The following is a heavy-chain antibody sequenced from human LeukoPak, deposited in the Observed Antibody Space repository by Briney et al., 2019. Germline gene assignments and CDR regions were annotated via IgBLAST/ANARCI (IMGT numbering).Heavy chain of an antibody. J-gene: IGHJ4*02. V-gene: IGHV3-21*01. D-gene: IGHD5-12*01. CDR1: GFTFSSYS. CDR2: ISSSSSYI. CDR3: ARDQVYSGYDFFDY. Sequence: GGSLRLSCAASGFTFSSYSMNWVRQAPGKRLEWVSSISSSSSYIYYADSVKGRFTISRDNAKNSLYLQMNSLRAEDTAVYYCARDQVYSGYDFFDYWGQGTLVTVSS.